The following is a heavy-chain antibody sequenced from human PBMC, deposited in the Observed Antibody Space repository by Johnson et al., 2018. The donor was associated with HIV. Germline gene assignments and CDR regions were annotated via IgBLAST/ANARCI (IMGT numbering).Heavy chain of an antibody. CDR1: GFTFSNAW. CDR2: IKSKTDGGPT. V-gene: IGHV3-15*01. J-gene: IGHJ3*02. D-gene: IGHD2-15*01. CDR3: TTEWWSYAFDI. Sequence: VQLVESGGGVVQPGRSLRLSCAASGFTFSNAWMRWVRQAPGKGLEWVGRIKSKTDGGPTDYAAPVKGRFTISRDDSKNTLYLQMNSLKTEDTAVYYCTTEWWSYAFDIWGQGTMVTVSS.